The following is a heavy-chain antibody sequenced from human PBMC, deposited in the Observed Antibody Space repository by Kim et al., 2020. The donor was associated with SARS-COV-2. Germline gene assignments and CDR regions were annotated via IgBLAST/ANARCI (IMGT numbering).Heavy chain of an antibody. V-gene: IGHV1-18*04. Sequence: ASVKVSCKASGYTFTSYGISWVRQAPGQGLEWMGWISAYNGNTNYAQKLQGRVTMTTDTSTSTAYMELRSLRSDDTAVYYCARAKVMVRGARANWFDPWGQGTLVTVSS. J-gene: IGHJ5*02. CDR2: ISAYNGNT. CDR3: ARAKVMVRGARANWFDP. CDR1: GYTFTSYG. D-gene: IGHD3-10*01.